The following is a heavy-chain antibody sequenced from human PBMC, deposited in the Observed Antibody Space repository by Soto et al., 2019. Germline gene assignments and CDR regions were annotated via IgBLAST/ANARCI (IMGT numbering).Heavy chain of an antibody. D-gene: IGHD5-12*01. Sequence: PSETLSLTCTVSGGSISSSSYYWGWIRQPPGKGLEWIGSIYYSGSTNYNPSLKSRVTISVDTSKNQFSLKLSSVTAADTAVYYCAMGGPVEMATINMLFDIWGQGTMVTVSS. CDR1: GGSISSSSYY. J-gene: IGHJ3*02. V-gene: IGHV4-39*07. CDR3: AMGGPVEMATINMLFDI. CDR2: IYYSGST.